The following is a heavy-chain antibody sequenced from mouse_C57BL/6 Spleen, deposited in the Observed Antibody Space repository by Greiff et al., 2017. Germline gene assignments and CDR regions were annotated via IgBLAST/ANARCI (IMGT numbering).Heavy chain of an antibody. CDR1: GFTFSDAW. V-gene: IGHV6-6*01. J-gene: IGHJ1*03. CDR2: IRNKANNHAT. D-gene: IGHD1-1*01. CDR3: TRALRLRYLYFDV. Sequence: EVKLVEPGGGLVQPGGSMKLSCAASGFTFSDAWMDWVRQSPEKGLEWVAEIRNKANNHATYYSESVKGRFTISRDDYKSSVYLQMISFRAEDTGIYYCTRALRLRYLYFDVWGTGTTVTVSS.